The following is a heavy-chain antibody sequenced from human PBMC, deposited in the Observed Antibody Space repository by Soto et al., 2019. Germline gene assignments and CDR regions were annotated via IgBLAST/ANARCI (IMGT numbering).Heavy chain of an antibody. CDR3: ASQPVGAFDI. V-gene: IGHV3-21*01. CDR2: ISSSSSYI. Sequence: EVQLVESGGGLVQPGGSLRLSCAASGFTFSSYSMNWVRQAPGKGLEWVSSISSSSSYIYYADSVKGRFTISRDNAKNSLYLQMNSLRAEDTAVYYCASQPVGAFDIWGQGTMVTVSS. D-gene: IGHD1-26*01. CDR1: GFTFSSYS. J-gene: IGHJ3*02.